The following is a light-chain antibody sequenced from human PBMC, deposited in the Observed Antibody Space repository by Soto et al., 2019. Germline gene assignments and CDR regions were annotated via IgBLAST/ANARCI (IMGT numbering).Light chain of an antibody. J-gene: IGKJ1*01. CDR2: GAS. Sequence: EIVRTQSPATLSVSPGERVTLSCSASQSVSSNLDWYQQKPCQAPRLLIYGASTRATGIPARFSGGGSETEFTLTISSLQSEDFAVYYCQQYHNWPPRTFGQGTKVEIK. V-gene: IGKV3-15*01. CDR3: QQYHNWPPRT. CDR1: QSVSSN.